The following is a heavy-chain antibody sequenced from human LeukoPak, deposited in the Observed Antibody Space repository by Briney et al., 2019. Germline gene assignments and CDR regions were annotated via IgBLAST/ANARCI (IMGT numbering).Heavy chain of an antibody. CDR3: ARLESAGSYVFDY. J-gene: IGHJ4*02. D-gene: IGHD3-10*01. Sequence: KSSETLSLTCSVSGGSISSYYWSWIRQPAGKGLEWIGRIYSSGSTYYNPSLKSRVTISVDTSKNQFSLKLSSVTAADTAVYYCARLESAGSYVFDYWGQGTLVTVSS. CDR1: GGSISSYY. CDR2: IYSSGST. V-gene: IGHV4-4*07.